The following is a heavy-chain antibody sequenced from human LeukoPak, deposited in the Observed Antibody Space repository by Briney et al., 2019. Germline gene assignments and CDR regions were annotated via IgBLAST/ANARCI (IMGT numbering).Heavy chain of an antibody. CDR2: INANSGDT. V-gene: IGHV1-18*04. CDR1: GHTFTGYY. J-gene: IGHJ4*02. Sequence: GASVKVSCKASGHTFTGYYMHWVRQAPGQGLEWMGWINANSGDTNYAQKLQGRVTMTTDTSTSTAYMELRSLRSDDTAVYYCAREFLYGGYDYWGQGTLVTVSS. CDR3: AREFLYGGYDY. D-gene: IGHD5-12*01.